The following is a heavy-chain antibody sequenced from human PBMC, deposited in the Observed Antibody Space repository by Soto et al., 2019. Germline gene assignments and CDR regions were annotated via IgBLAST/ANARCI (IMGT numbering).Heavy chain of an antibody. D-gene: IGHD2-21*01. CDR1: GGSFSGYY. CDR3: ERQGILSTFRY. V-gene: IGHV4-34*01. J-gene: IGHJ4*02. CDR2: INHSGST. Sequence: SETLSLTCAVYGGSFSGYYWSWIRQPPGKGLEWIGEINHSGSTNYNPSLKSRVTISVDTSKNQFSLKLSSVTAADTAVYYCERQGILSTFRYWGQGTLGTVSS.